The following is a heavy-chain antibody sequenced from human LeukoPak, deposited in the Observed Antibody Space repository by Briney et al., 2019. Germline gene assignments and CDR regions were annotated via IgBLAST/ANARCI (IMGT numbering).Heavy chain of an antibody. CDR1: GFTFSGYS. Sequence: GGSLRLSCAASGFTFSGYSMNWVRQAPGKGLEWVSSISSSSSYIYYADSVKGRFTISRDNAKNSLYLQMNSLRAEDTAVYYCARGGYISGYYCGLWGQGTMVTVSS. D-gene: IGHD3-22*01. CDR3: ARGGYISGYYCGL. J-gene: IGHJ3*01. CDR2: ISSSSSYI. V-gene: IGHV3-21*01.